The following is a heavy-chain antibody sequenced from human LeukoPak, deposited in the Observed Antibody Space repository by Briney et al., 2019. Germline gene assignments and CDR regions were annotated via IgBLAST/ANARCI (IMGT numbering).Heavy chain of an antibody. CDR3: ARDSYDSSGSISYYFDY. J-gene: IGHJ4*02. V-gene: IGHV1-2*02. CDR2: INPNSGGT. Sequence: GASVKVSCKASGYTFTGYYMHWVRQAPGQGLEWMGWINPNSGGTNYAQKFQGRVTMTRDTSISTAYMELSRLRSDDTAVYYCARDSYDSSGSISYYFDYWGQGTLVTVSS. D-gene: IGHD3-22*01. CDR1: GYTFTGYY.